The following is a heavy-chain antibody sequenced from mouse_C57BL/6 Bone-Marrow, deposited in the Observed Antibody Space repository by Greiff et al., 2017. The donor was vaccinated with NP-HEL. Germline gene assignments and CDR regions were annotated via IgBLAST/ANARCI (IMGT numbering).Heavy chain of an antibody. V-gene: IGHV1-69*01. D-gene: IGHD2-5*01. CDR3: AREGVYYSNYVWYFDV. CDR2: IDPSDSYT. Sequence: VKLQQPGAELVMPGASVKLSCKASGYTFTSYWMHWVKQRPGQGLEWIGEIDPSDSYTNYNQKFKGKSTLTVDKSSSTAYMQLSSLTSEDSAVYYCAREGVYYSNYVWYFDVWGTGTTVTVSS. CDR1: GYTFTSYW. J-gene: IGHJ1*03.